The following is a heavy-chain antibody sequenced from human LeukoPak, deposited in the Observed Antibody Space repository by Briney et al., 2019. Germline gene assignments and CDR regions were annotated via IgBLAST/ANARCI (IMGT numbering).Heavy chain of an antibody. CDR1: GVSIFSYY. CDR2: THYSGTI. J-gene: IGHJ4*02. Sequence: SETLSLTCTVSGVSIFSYYWNWIRQSPGQGLEWIGYTHYSGTINYNPSLKSRVSISIDTSKSQSSLKLTSATAADTAIYYCATGRSIRYFDYWGQGTLLSVSS. V-gene: IGHV4-59*08. D-gene: IGHD3-9*01. CDR3: ATGRSIRYFDY.